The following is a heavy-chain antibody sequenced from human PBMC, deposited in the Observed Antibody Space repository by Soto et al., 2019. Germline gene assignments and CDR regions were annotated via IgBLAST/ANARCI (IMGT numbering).Heavy chain of an antibody. CDR2: IIPIVGIT. Sequence: QLQLLQSGAELKRPGSSVRLSCEASGGTLTSFTVNWVRQAPGQGLEWMGRIIPIVGITNYAEKVQGRITITADKSTNTVFIELTSLKSDDTAIYYCAVLTTAWGQGTLVAVSS. CDR3: AVLTTA. D-gene: IGHD3-3*01. V-gene: IGHV1-69*02. J-gene: IGHJ5*02. CDR1: GGTLTSFT.